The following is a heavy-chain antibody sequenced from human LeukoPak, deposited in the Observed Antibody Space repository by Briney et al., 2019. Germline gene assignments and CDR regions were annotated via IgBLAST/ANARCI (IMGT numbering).Heavy chain of an antibody. Sequence: PSETLSLTCTISGGSISGYDWSWIRQPPGKGLEWIGNIYYSGSTKYNPSLKSRVTISVDTSKNQFSLKLSSVTAADTAVYYCARLSRSGSYFSSVIYFDYWGQGTLVTVSS. CDR1: GGSISGYD. D-gene: IGHD3-10*01. J-gene: IGHJ4*02. CDR2: IYYSGST. CDR3: ARLSRSGSYFSSVIYFDY. V-gene: IGHV4-59*08.